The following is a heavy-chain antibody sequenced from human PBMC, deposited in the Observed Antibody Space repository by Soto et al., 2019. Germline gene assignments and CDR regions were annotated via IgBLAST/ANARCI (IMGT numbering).Heavy chain of an antibody. D-gene: IGHD3-22*01. V-gene: IGHV1-2*02. CDR3: ARDYYDSSGSNWFDP. CDR1: GYTFTGYY. Sequence: GASVKVSCKASGYTFTGYYMHWVRQAAGQGLEWMGWINPNSGGTNYAQKFQGRVTMTRDTSISTAYMELSRLRSDDTAVYYCARDYYDSSGSNWFDPWGQGTLVTVSS. CDR2: INPNSGGT. J-gene: IGHJ5*02.